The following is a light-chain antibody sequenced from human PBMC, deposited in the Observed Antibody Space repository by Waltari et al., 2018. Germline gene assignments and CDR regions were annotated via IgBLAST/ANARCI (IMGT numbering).Light chain of an antibody. CDR1: AFPQPY. Sequence: SYELTQPPSVSVSPGQTARITCSADAFPQPYAYWYQQKPGQAPVLVIYKDSERPSGIPERFSGSSSGTTVTLTISGVQAEDEADYYCQSADSSGTYLVVFGGGTKLTVL. V-gene: IGLV3-25*03. CDR2: KDS. CDR3: QSADSSGTYLVV. J-gene: IGLJ2*01.